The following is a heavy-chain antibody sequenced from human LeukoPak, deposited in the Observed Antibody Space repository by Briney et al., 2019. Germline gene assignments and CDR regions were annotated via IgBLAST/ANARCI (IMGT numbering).Heavy chain of an antibody. CDR2: IIPIFGTA. CDR3: ASDDCSTSCFDYFDY. V-gene: IGHV1-69*13. CDR1: GGTFSSYA. Sequence: SVKVSCKASGGTFSSYAISWVRQAPGQGLEWMGGIIPIFGTANYAQKFQGRITITADESTSTAYMELSSLRSEDTAVYYCASDDCSTSCFDYFDYWGQGTLVTVSS. D-gene: IGHD2-2*01. J-gene: IGHJ4*02.